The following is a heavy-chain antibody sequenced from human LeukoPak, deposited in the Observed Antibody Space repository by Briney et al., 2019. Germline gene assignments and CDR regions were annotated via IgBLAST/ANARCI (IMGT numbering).Heavy chain of an antibody. CDR3: AKDGVLALDY. V-gene: IGHV3-30*18. J-gene: IGHJ4*02. Sequence: PGRSLRLSCAASGFTFSSYGMHWVRQAPGKGLEWVVVISCDGSNKYYADSVKGRFTISRDNSKNTLYLQMNSLRAEDTAVYYCAKDGVLALDYWGQGTLVTVSS. CDR1: GFTFSSYG. D-gene: IGHD2-15*01. CDR2: ISCDGSNK.